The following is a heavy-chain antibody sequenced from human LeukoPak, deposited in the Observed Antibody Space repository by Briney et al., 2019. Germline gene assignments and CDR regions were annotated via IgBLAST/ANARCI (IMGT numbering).Heavy chain of an antibody. J-gene: IGHJ4*02. Sequence: SETLSLTCTVSGGSISSSSYYWGWIRQPPGKGLEWIGSIYYSGSTYYNPSLKSRVTISVDTSKNQFSLKLSSVTAADTAVYYCAIGVDTAQEPCFDYWGQGTLVTVSS. D-gene: IGHD5-18*01. V-gene: IGHV4-39*01. CDR1: GGSISSSSYY. CDR2: IYYSGST. CDR3: AIGVDTAQEPCFDY.